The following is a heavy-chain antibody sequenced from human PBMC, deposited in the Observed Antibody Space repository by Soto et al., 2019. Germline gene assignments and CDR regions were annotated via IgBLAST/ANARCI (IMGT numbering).Heavy chain of an antibody. D-gene: IGHD5-18*01. CDR1: GFTFSSYA. CDR3: AKDGLSDTAMMLDY. CDR2: ISGSGGST. V-gene: IGHV3-23*01. Sequence: GGSLRLSCAASGFTFSSYAMSWVRQAPGKGLEWVSAISGSGGSTYYADSMKGRFTISRDNSKNTLYLQMNSLRAEDTAVYYCAKDGLSDTAMMLDYWGQGTLVTVSS. J-gene: IGHJ4*02.